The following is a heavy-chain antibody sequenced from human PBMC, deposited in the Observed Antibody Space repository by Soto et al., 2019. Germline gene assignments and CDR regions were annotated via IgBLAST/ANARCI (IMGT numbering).Heavy chain of an antibody. V-gene: IGHV5-51*01. J-gene: IGHJ6*02. CDR1: GYSFTSYW. D-gene: IGHD3-16*01. Sequence: GASLKISCKGPGYSFTSYWIGWVRQMPGKGLQWMGIIYPGDSDTRYSPSFQGQVTISADKSISTAYLPWTSLKASDTAMYYCARHSISQGGDGYNYYCYYGMDVWGQGTTVTVSS. CDR2: IYPGDSDT. CDR3: ARHSISQGGDGYNYYCYYGMDV.